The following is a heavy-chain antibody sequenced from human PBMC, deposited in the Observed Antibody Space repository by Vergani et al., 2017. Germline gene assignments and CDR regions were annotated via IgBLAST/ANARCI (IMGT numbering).Heavy chain of an antibody. Sequence: QVQLQESGPGLVKPSETLSLTCPVSGGSISRYYWSWIRQPPGKGLEWIGYIYYSGSTNYNPSLQRRVTISVDTSKNQFSLKLSSVTAADTAVYYCARNPYCGGDCYSDAFDIWGQGTMVTVSS. CDR3: ARNPYCGGDCYSDAFDI. CDR1: GGSISRYY. CDR2: IYYSGST. J-gene: IGHJ3*02. V-gene: IGHV4-59*01. D-gene: IGHD2-21*02.